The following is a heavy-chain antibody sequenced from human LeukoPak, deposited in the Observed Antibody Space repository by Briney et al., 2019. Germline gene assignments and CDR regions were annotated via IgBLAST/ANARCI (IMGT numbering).Heavy chain of an antibody. CDR2: INHSGST. Sequence: PSETLSLTCAVYGGSFSGYYWSWIRQPPGEGLEWIGEINHSGSTNYNPSLKSRVTISVDTSKNQFSLKLSSVTAADTAVYYCARGPRATWDYWGQGTLVTVSS. V-gene: IGHV4-34*01. CDR1: GGSFSGYY. CDR3: ARGPRATWDY. D-gene: IGHD1-26*01. J-gene: IGHJ4*02.